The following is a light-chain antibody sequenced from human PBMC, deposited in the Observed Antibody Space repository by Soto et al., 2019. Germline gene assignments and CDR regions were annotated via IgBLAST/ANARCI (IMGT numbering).Light chain of an antibody. Sequence: EIVITQTPLSLPLTPLDPASISCRSRQSLLDRDDGNMYLDWYVQKPGQSPQLLIYTVSYRAPGVPDRFSGIGSGTDFTLQISRVEADDVGVYYCMQRLEFPLTFGGGTKVDIK. CDR1: QSLLDRDDGNMY. CDR2: TVS. V-gene: IGKV2-40*01. CDR3: MQRLEFPLT. J-gene: IGKJ4*01.